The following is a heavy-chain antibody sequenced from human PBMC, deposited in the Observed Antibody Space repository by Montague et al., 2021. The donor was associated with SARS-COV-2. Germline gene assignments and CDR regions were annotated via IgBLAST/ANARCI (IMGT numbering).Heavy chain of an antibody. D-gene: IGHD3-16*02. V-gene: IGHV3-30-3*01. J-gene: IGHJ4*02. CDR3: ARGRGSYRSDCDY. CDR2: ISYDGSNK. CDR1: GFTFSSYA. Sequence: SLRLSCAASGFTFSSYAMHWVRQAPGKGLEWVAVISYDGSNKYYADSVKGRFTISRDNSKNTLYLQMNSLRAEDTAVYYCARGRGSYRSDCDYWGQGTLVTVSS.